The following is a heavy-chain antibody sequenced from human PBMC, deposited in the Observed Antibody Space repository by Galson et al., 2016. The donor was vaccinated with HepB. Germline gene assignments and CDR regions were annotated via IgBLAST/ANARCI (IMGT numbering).Heavy chain of an antibody. D-gene: IGHD3-10*01. J-gene: IGHJ2*01. V-gene: IGHV3-23*01. Sequence: SLRLSCAASGFTFSSYAMSWVRQAPGKGLEWVSAISGSGGSTYYADSVKDRFTFSRDNSKKTMNLQMTSLRGEDTAVYYCASGIAVTTSNSFWYFDLWGRCTLVTVSS. CDR3: ASGIAVTTSNSFWYFDL. CDR2: ISGSGGST. CDR1: GFTFSSYA.